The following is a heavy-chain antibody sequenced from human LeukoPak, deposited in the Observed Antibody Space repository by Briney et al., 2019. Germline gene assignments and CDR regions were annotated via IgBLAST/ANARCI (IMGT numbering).Heavy chain of an antibody. D-gene: IGHD2-15*01. CDR2: INPNSGGT. CDR3: ARGYCSGGSCYFRYFDY. V-gene: IGHV1-2*06. J-gene: IGHJ4*02. CDR1: GYTFTGYY. Sequence: ASVKVSCKASGYTFTGYYMHWVRQAPGQGLEWMGRINPNSGGTNYAQKFQGRVTMTRDTSISTAYMELSRLRSDDTAVYYCARGYCSGGSCYFRYFDYWGQGTLVTVSS.